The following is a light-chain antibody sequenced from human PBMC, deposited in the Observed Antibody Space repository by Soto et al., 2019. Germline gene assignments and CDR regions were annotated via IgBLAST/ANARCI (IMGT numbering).Light chain of an antibody. V-gene: IGKV1-33*01. J-gene: IGKJ3*01. Sequence: IQMTQSPSSLSASVGDRVTITCQASQDISDYLKWYQQRPGKAPKLLIYDASNLEAGVPSRFSGRELWTHFTLTISSLQSAKYATYLCQHYDKVPTFTFGPGTKVDIK. CDR3: QHYDKVPTFT. CDR1: QDISDY. CDR2: DAS.